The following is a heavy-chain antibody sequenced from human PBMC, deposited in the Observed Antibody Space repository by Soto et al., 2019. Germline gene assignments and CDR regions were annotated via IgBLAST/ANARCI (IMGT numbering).Heavy chain of an antibody. Sequence: EVQLVESGGGLVQPGGSLRLSCAASGFTFSSYSMNWVRQAPGKGLEWVSYISSSGSTIYYADSVKGRFTISRDNAMNLLYLHMNRLRAEATAVYYCARDPSSMVRGIYYFDYWGQGTPVTVSS. CDR2: ISSSGSTI. CDR3: ARDPSSMVRGIYYFDY. J-gene: IGHJ4*02. CDR1: GFTFSSYS. V-gene: IGHV3-48*01. D-gene: IGHD3-10*01.